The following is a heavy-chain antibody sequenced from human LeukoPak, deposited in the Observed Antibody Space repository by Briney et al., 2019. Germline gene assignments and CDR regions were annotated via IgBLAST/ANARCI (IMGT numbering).Heavy chain of an antibody. J-gene: IGHJ4*02. V-gene: IGHV4-4*02. CDR3: SRESGAFSPFGY. Sequence: SETLSLTCGVSGGSISSTNWWSWVRQPPGQGLEWIGEISLSGPTNYNPSLKSRVTMSLDKSKNHLSLNLTSVTAADTAVYYCSRESGAFSPFGYWGQGTLVTVSS. CDR1: GGSISSTNW. D-gene: IGHD1-26*01. CDR2: ISLSGPT.